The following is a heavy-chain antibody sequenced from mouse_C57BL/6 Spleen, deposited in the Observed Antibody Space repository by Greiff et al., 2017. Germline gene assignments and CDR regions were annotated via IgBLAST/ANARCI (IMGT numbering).Heavy chain of an antibody. CDR3: AREGAMDY. J-gene: IGHJ4*01. V-gene: IGHV5-9*01. CDR2: ISGGGGNT. Sequence: EVKLVESGGGLVKPGGSLKLSCAASGFTFSSYTMSWVRQTPEKRLEWVATISGGGGNTYYPDSVKGRFTIARDNAKNTLYLQMSSLRSEDTALYYCAREGAMDYWGQGTSVTVSS. CDR1: GFTFSSYT.